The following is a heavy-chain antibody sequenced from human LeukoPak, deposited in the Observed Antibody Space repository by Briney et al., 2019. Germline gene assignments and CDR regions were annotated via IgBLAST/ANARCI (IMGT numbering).Heavy chain of an antibody. V-gene: IGHV4-31*03. CDR1: GGSISSGGYY. CDR2: IYYSGST. D-gene: IGHD2-2*01. CDR3: ARGPNTLPAARSRDR. J-gene: IGHJ5*02. Sequence: PSQTLSLTCTVSGGSISSGGYYWSWIRQHPGKGLEWIGYIYYSGSTYYNPSLKSRVTISVDTSKNQFSLKLSSVTAADTAVYYCARGPNTLPAARSRDRWGQGTLVTVSS.